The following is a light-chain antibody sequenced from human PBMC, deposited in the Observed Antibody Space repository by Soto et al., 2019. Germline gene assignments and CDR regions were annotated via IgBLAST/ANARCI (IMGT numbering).Light chain of an antibody. J-gene: IGKJ5*01. CDR2: GAS. CDR3: QQYTGPPTT. CDR1: QSVDSNY. Sequence: IVLTQSPGTLSLSPGEEATLSCRASQSVDSNYLAWYQQKPGQTPRLIIYGASGRADGIPHRFSGSGFGTEFTLTITRLEPEDSEVYFCQQYTGPPTTFGQGTRLEIK. V-gene: IGKV3-20*01.